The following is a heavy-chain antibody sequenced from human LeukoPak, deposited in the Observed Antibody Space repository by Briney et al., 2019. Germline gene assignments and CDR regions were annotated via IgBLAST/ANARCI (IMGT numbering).Heavy chain of an antibody. CDR3: ARDLRWFGEFSEGYYYGMDV. V-gene: IGHV3-23*01. D-gene: IGHD3-10*01. J-gene: IGHJ6*02. CDR2: VSGADGTT. Sequence: GGSLRLSCAASVFTFSAYGMSWVRQSPRKGLEWVSGVSGADGTTYYADSVKGRFTISRDNSKSTLYLQMNNLRAEDTAVYYCARDLRWFGEFSEGYYYGMDVWGQGTTVTVSS. CDR1: VFTFSAYG.